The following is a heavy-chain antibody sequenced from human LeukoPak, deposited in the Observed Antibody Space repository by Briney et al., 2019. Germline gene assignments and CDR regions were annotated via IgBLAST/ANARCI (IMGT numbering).Heavy chain of an antibody. CDR1: GGSISSYY. V-gene: IGHV4-59*12. D-gene: IGHD3-10*01. J-gene: IGHJ4*02. Sequence: PSETLSLTCTVSGGSISSYYWSWIRQPPGKGLEWIGYIYYSGSTNYNPSLKSRVTMSVDTSKNQFSLKLSSVTAADTAVYYCARADYCYGSGSIYDYWGQGTLVTVSS. CDR2: IYYSGST. CDR3: ARADYCYGSGSIYDY.